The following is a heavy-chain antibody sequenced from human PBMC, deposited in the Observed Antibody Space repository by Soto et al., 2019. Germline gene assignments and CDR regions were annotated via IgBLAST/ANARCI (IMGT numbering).Heavy chain of an antibody. Sequence: ASVKVSCKASGYTFTSYDINWVRQATGQGLEWMGWMNPNSGNTGYAQKFQGWVTMTRDTSISTAYMELSRLRSDDTAVYYCARDRVFWSGYRPLYYYYGMDVWGQGTTVTVSS. CDR2: MNPNSGNT. J-gene: IGHJ6*02. D-gene: IGHD3-3*01. CDR3: ARDRVFWSGYRPLYYYYGMDV. CDR1: GYTFTSYD. V-gene: IGHV1-8*01.